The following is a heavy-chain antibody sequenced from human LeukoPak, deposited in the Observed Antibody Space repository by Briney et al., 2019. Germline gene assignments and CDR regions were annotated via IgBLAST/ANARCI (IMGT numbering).Heavy chain of an antibody. CDR1: GGCISSSSYY. V-gene: IGHV4-39*01. D-gene: IGHD3-22*01. Sequence: PSETLSLTCTVSGGCISSSSYYWGWIRQPPGKGLEWIGTIYYSGSTYYNPSLRSRVTISVDTSKNQFSLKLSSVTAADTAVYYCARHYYDSSGYYIPSFDYWGQGTLVTVSS. CDR3: ARHYYDSSGYYIPSFDY. J-gene: IGHJ4*02. CDR2: IYYSGST.